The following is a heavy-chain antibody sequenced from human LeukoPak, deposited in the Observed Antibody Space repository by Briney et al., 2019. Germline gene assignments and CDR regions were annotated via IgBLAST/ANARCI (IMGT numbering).Heavy chain of an antibody. V-gene: IGHV3-9*01. J-gene: IGHJ4*02. CDR3: AKAEVLLWFGELSYFDY. CDR1: GFTFDDYA. Sequence: GGSLRLSCATSGFTFDDYAMHWVRQAPGKGLEWVSGISWSSGSIGYADSVKGRFTISRDNAKNSLYLQMNSLRAEDTALYYCAKAEVLLWFGELSYFDYWGQGTLVTVSS. CDR2: ISWSSGSI. D-gene: IGHD3-10*01.